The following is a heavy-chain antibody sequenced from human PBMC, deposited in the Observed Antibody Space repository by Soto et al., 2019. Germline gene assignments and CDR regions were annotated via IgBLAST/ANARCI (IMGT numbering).Heavy chain of an antibody. Sequence: QVQLVQSGAEEKKPGASVKVSCKASGYTFISYAMHWVRQAPGQRLEWMGWINAGNGNTKYSQKFQGRVTITRDTSASRAHMQLSSLRSEDAAVYYGASGLTGYYYNAYFDYWGQGTLVTVSS. CDR2: INAGNGNT. V-gene: IGHV1-3*05. CDR3: ASGLTGYYYNAYFDY. CDR1: GYTFISYA. J-gene: IGHJ4*02. D-gene: IGHD3-22*01.